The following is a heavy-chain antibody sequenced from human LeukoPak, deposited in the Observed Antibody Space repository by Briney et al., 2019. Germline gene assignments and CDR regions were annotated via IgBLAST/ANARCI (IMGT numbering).Heavy chain of an antibody. CDR3: ARVRYYDSSSPILPPGYYYYYMDV. J-gene: IGHJ6*03. CDR2: ISAFNGNT. CDR1: GYTFTDYG. D-gene: IGHD3-22*01. V-gene: IGHV1-18*01. Sequence: ASVKVSCKASGYTFTDYGISWVRQAPGQQLEWMGWISAFNGNTKSAQNLQGRITMTTDTSTTTAYMELTSLRSDDTAVYYCARVRYYDSSSPILPPGYYYYYMDVWGKGTTVTVSS.